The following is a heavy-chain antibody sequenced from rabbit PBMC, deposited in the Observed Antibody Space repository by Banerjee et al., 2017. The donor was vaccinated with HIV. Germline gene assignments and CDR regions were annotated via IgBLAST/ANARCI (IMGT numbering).Heavy chain of an antibody. D-gene: IGHD6-1*01. CDR2: IYTGSGST. V-gene: IGHV1S45*01. CDR3: ARGENIGYGHGTFYL. Sequence: QEQLEESGGDLVKPGASLTLTCTASGLDFSSSYWICWVRQAPGKGLEWIACIYTGSGSTYYANWAKGRFTISKTSSTTVTLQMTSLTAADTATYFCARGENIGYGHGTFYLWGPGTLVTVS. CDR1: GLDFSSSYW. J-gene: IGHJ4*01.